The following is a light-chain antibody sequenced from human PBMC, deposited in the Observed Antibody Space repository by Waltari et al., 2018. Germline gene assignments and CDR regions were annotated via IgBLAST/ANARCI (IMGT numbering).Light chain of an antibody. CDR1: NSDIGRYNY. V-gene: IGLV2-14*01. CDR3: ASYTSSNTVI. Sequence: QSALTQPASVSGSAGQSIAISCSGTNSDIGRYNYVSWYQQHPGNAPVLIIYAVSRRPSGVSNRFIGSKAGITASLAIAGLQAEDEGDYFCASYTSSNTVIFGGGTRVTVL. CDR2: AVS. J-gene: IGLJ2*01.